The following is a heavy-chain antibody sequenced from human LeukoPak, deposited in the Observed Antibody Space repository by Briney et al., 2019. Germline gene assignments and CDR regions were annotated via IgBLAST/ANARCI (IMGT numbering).Heavy chain of an antibody. CDR3: ASSGSYGVWYFDY. Sequence: GASVKVSCMASGYTFTTYGISWVRQAPGQGLEWMGGIIPIFGTANYAQKFQGRVTITTDESTSTAYMELSSLRSEDTAVYYCASSGSYGVWYFDYWGQGTLVTVSS. CDR1: GYTFTTYG. J-gene: IGHJ4*02. CDR2: IIPIFGTA. V-gene: IGHV1-69*05. D-gene: IGHD1-26*01.